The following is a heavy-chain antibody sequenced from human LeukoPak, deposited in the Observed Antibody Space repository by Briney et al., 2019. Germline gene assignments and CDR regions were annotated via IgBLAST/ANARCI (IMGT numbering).Heavy chain of an antibody. CDR2: IYYSGST. CDR3: ARVSVLQLWFDAFDI. Sequence: PSETLSLTCTVSGGSISSSSYYWGWIRQPPGKGLERIGSIYYSGSTYYNPSLKSRVTISVDTSKNQFSLKLSSVTAADTAVYYCARVSVLQLWFDAFDIWGQGTMVTVSS. D-gene: IGHD5-18*01. V-gene: IGHV4-39*07. CDR1: GGSISSSSYY. J-gene: IGHJ3*02.